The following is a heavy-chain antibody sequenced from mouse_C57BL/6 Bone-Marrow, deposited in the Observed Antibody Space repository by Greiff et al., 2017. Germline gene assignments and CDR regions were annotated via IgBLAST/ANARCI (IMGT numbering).Heavy chain of an antibody. CDR3: ARRNYYGSSYWYFDV. D-gene: IGHD1-1*01. V-gene: IGHV1-59*01. Sequence: VQLQQPGAELVRPGTSVKLSCKASGYTFTSYWLHWVKQRPGQGLEWIGVIDPSDSYTNYNQKFKGKATLIVDTSSSTAYMQLSSLTSEDSAVYYCARRNYYGSSYWYFDVWGTGTTVTVSS. J-gene: IGHJ1*03. CDR2: IDPSDSYT. CDR1: GYTFTSYW.